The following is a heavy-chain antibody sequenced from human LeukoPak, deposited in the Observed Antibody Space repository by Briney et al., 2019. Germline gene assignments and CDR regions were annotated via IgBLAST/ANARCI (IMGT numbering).Heavy chain of an antibody. V-gene: IGHV4-59*08. CDR3: ARHGYCSGGSCYWDY. CDR1: GGSISPFD. Sequence: SETLSLTCTVSGGSISPFDWSWIRQPPGKGLEWIVYIYYSGSTRYNPSLKSRVAISVDTSNNQVSLKLSSVTAADTAVYYCARHGYCSGGSCYWDYWGQGTLVTVSS. CDR2: IYYSGST. J-gene: IGHJ4*02. D-gene: IGHD2-15*01.